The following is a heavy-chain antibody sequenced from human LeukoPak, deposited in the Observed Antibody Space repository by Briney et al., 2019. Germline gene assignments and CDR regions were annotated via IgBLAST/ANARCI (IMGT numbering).Heavy chain of an antibody. CDR3: ARGWEYYYDSSGYYSVDAFDI. CDR2: FDPEDGET. CDR1: GYTLTELS. D-gene: IGHD3-22*01. V-gene: IGHV1-24*01. Sequence: GASVKVSCKVSGYTLTELSMHWVRQAPGKGLEWMGGFDPEDGETIYAQKFQGRVTMTEDTSTDTAYMELSSLRPEDTAVYYCARGWEYYYDSSGYYSVDAFDIWGQGTMVTVSS. J-gene: IGHJ3*02.